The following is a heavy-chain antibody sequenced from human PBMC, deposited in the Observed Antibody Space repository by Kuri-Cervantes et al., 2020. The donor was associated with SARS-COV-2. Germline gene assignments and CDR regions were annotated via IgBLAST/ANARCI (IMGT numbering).Heavy chain of an antibody. CDR3: TTLIDY. CDR1: GFTFSDAW. J-gene: IGHJ4*02. CDR2: LKSKTAGGTT. Sequence: GGSLRLSCVGSGFTFSDAWMSWVRQTPGKGLEWVGRLKSKTAGGTTVYAAPVQGRFIISRDDSRNTLYLQMNSLKTEDTAVYYCTTLIDYWGQGALVTVSS. V-gene: IGHV3-15*01.